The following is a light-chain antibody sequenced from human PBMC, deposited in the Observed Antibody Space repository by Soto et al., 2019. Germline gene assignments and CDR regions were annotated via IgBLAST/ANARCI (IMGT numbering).Light chain of an antibody. CDR1: QSISNW. V-gene: IGKV1-5*03. CDR2: KAS. J-gene: IGKJ1*01. Sequence: DIQMTQSPSTLSASVGDRVTITCRASQSISNWLAWYQQRPGKAPKLLIYKASNLESGVPSRFSGRGSGTEFTLTISSLQPDDFATYYCQHCLTYSWAFGQGTKVDVK. CDR3: QHCLTYSWA.